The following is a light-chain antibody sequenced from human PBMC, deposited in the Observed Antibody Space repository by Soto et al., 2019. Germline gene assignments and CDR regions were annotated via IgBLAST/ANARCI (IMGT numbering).Light chain of an antibody. J-gene: IGKJ5*01. V-gene: IGKV3-15*01. CDR2: GAS. CDR3: QQYVTSPAIT. CDR1: QSVSSN. Sequence: EIVMTQSPATLSVSPGERATLSCRASQSVSSNLAWYQQKPGQAPRLLIYGASTRATGIPARFSGSGSETAFTLAIRRLEPGDFAVYYCQQYVTSPAITFGQGTRLEIK.